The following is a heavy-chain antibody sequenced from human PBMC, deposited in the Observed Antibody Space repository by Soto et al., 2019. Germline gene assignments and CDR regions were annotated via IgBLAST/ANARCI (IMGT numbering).Heavy chain of an antibody. CDR1: GFTFSSYA. D-gene: IGHD2-8*01. CDR2: ISYDGRNK. CDR3: TTDPGGGVTPREVPDY. J-gene: IGHJ4*02. V-gene: IGHV3-30*04. Sequence: GGSLRLSCAASGFTFSSYAMHWVRQAPGKGLEWVAVISYDGRNKYYADSVKGRFTISRDDSKNTLYLQMNSLKTEDTAVYYCTTDPGGGVTPREVPDYWGQGTLVTVSS.